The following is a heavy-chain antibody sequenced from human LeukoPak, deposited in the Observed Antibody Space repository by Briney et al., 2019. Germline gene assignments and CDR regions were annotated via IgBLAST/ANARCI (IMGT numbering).Heavy chain of an antibody. V-gene: IGHV3-23*01. D-gene: IGHD6-13*01. CDR1: GFTFSSYA. CDR3: AKEGIAAAGTLDY. CDR2: ISGSGGST. J-gene: IGHJ4*02. Sequence: GGSLILSCAASGFTFSSYAMSWVRQAPGEGLEWVSAISGSGGSTYYADSVKGRFTISRDKSKNTLYLQMNSLRAEDTAVYYCAKEGIAAAGTLDYWGQGTLVTVSS.